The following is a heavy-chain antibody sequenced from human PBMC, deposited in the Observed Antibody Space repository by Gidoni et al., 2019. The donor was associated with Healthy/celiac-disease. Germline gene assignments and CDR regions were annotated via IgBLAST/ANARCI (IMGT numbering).Heavy chain of an antibody. J-gene: IGHJ4*02. V-gene: IGHV4-39*01. CDR1: GGSISSSSYY. CDR3: ARHGGYYDSIPLCDY. D-gene: IGHD3-22*01. Sequence: QLQLQESGPGLAKPSETLSLTCTVSGGSISSSSYYWGWIRQPPVKGLEWIGSIYYSGCTYYNPSLNSRVTISVVTSTNQFSLKLSSLTAADTAVYYCARHGGYYDSIPLCDYWGQGTLVTVSS. CDR2: IYYSGCT.